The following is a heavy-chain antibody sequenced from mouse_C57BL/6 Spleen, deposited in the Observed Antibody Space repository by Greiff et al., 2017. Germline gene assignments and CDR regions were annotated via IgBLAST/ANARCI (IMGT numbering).Heavy chain of an antibody. D-gene: IGHD2-2*01. J-gene: IGHJ4*01. V-gene: IGHV1-49*01. CDR2: FTMYSDAT. CDR3: ARGGGYGYGDAMDY. Sequence: LQQSGAELVRPGSSVKLSCKDSYFAFMASAMHWVKQRPGHGLEWIGSFTMYSDATEYSENFKGKATLTANTSSSTDYMELSSLTSEDSAVYYFARGGGYGYGDAMDYWGQGTSVTVSS. CDR1: YFAFMASA.